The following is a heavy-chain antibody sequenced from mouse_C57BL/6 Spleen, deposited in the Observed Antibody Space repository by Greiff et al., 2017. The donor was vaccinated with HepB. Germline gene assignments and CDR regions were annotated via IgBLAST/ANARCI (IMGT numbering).Heavy chain of an antibody. Sequence: EVKLVESGPELVKPGASVKMSCKASGYTFTDYNMHWVKQSHGKSLEWIGYINPNNGGTSYNQKFKGKATLTVNKSSSTAYMELRSLTSEDSAVYYCAREGYPFYAMDYWGQGTSVTVSS. J-gene: IGHJ4*01. V-gene: IGHV1-22*01. CDR3: AREGYPFYAMDY. CDR2: INPNNGGT. CDR1: GYTFTDYN. D-gene: IGHD2-2*01.